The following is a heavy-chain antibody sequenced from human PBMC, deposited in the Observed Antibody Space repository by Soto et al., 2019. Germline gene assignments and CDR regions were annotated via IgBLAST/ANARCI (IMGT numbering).Heavy chain of an antibody. CDR2: ISWNSGSI. Sequence: GGSLRLSCAASGFTFDDYAMHWVRQAPGKGLEWVSGISWNSGSIGYADSVKGRFTISRDNAKNSLYLQMNSLRAEDTALYYCAKDMGPVVTAYYFDYWGQGTLVTVSS. D-gene: IGHD2-21*02. CDR3: AKDMGPVVTAYYFDY. J-gene: IGHJ4*02. V-gene: IGHV3-9*01. CDR1: GFTFDDYA.